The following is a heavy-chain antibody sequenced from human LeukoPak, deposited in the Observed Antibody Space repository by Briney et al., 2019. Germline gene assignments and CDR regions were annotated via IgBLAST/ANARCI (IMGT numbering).Heavy chain of an antibody. J-gene: IGHJ4*02. V-gene: IGHV3-7*01. D-gene: IGHD6-13*01. Sequence: GGSLRLSCAASGFTFSSYWMSWVRQAPGKWLEWVANIKQDGSEKYYVDSVKGRFTISRDNAKNSLYLQMNSLRAEDTAVYYCARDRSSSWDDYWGQGTLVTVSS. CDR3: ARDRSSSWDDY. CDR2: IKQDGSEK. CDR1: GFTFSSYW.